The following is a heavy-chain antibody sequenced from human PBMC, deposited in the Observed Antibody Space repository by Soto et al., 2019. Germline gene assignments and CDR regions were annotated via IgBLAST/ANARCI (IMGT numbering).Heavy chain of an antibody. CDR1: GFSISSVGYY. CDR3: ARVFGFGGMDV. J-gene: IGHJ6*02. V-gene: IGHV4-31*03. D-gene: IGHD3-10*01. CDR2: IYYSGST. Sequence: SETLAFTCTVSGFSISSVGYYWSWIRQHPGKGLEWIGYIYYSGSTYYNPSLKSRVTISVDTSKNQFSLNLSSVTAADTAVYYCARVFGFGGMDVWGQGTTVT.